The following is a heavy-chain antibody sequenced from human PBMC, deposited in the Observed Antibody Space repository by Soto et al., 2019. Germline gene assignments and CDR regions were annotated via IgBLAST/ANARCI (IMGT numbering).Heavy chain of an antibody. CDR1: GFTFSSHA. CDR3: AKDLITVLADNFDL. D-gene: IGHD3-16*01. Sequence: HPGGSLRLSCAASGFTFSSHAMSWVRQAPGKGLEWVSTISGTGAATYYADSAKGRFTISRDNSKNTLFLQMNSLRVEDTAVYHCAKDLITVLADNFDLWGRGTLVTVSS. V-gene: IGHV3-23*01. CDR2: ISGTGAAT. J-gene: IGHJ2*01.